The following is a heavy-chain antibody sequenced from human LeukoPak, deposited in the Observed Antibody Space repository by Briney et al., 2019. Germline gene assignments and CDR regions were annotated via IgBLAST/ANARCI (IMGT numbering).Heavy chain of an antibody. V-gene: IGHV4-30-2*01. CDR3: PRTLSDPYSSGWYVDY. D-gene: IGHD6-19*01. J-gene: IGHJ4*02. CDR2: SYHSGST. Sequence: SQTLSLTCTVSGGSISSGGYYWSWIRQPPGKGLEWIGYSYHSGSTYYNPSLKRRVHIPVDRSKTQFHLKLRSLSAADPAVYYCPRTLSDPYSSGWYVDYWGQGTLVTVSS. CDR1: GGSISSGGYY.